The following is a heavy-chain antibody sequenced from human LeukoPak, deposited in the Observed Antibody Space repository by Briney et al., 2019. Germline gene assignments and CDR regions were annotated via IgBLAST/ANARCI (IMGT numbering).Heavy chain of an antibody. J-gene: IGHJ4*02. V-gene: IGHV3-7*01. Sequence: GGSLRLSCAASGFTFSSYWMSWARQAPGKGLEWVANIKQDGSEKYYVDSVKGRFTISRDNAKNSLYLQMNSPRAEDTAVYYCARATSGYDYPLYDYWGQGTLVTVSS. CDR3: ARATSGYDYPLYDY. D-gene: IGHD5-12*01. CDR1: GFTFSSYW. CDR2: IKQDGSEK.